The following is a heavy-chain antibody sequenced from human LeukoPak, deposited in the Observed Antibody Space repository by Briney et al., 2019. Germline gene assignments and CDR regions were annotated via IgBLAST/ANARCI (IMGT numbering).Heavy chain of an antibody. Sequence: SETLSLTCTVSGGSISSYYWSWIRQPPGKGLEWIGSIYYSGSTYYNPSLKSRVTISVDTSKNQFSLKLSSVTAADTAVYYCARDADPLNWFDPWGQGTLVTVSS. D-gene: IGHD5-24*01. CDR2: IYYSGST. J-gene: IGHJ5*02. V-gene: IGHV4-59*05. CDR3: ARDADPLNWFDP. CDR1: GGSISSYY.